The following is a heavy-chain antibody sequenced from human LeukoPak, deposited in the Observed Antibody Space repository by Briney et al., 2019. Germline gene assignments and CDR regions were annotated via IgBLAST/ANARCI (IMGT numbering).Heavy chain of an antibody. D-gene: IGHD1-26*01. Sequence: GGSLRLSCAASGFTFSNYGMHWVRQAPGKGLEWVANINHDGRETYYVDSVKGRFTISRDNAKNSLFLQMNSLRVEDTAVYYCARAGGPGTVDYWGQGTLLTVSS. CDR2: INHDGRET. J-gene: IGHJ4*02. V-gene: IGHV3-7*03. CDR3: ARAGGPGTVDY. CDR1: GFTFSNYG.